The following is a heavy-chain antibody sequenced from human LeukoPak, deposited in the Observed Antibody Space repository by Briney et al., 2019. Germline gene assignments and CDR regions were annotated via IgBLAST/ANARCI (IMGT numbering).Heavy chain of an antibody. V-gene: IGHV1-18*01. CDR3: ARRGYSYGQYYFDY. D-gene: IGHD5-18*01. CDR2: ISACNGNT. CDR1: GYTFTSYG. J-gene: IGHJ4*02. Sequence: GASVKVSCKASGYTFTSYGVSWVRQAPGQGLEWMGWISACNGNTNYAQKLQGRVTMTTDTSTSTAYMELRSLRSDDTAVYYCARRGYSYGQYYFDYWGQGTLVTVSS.